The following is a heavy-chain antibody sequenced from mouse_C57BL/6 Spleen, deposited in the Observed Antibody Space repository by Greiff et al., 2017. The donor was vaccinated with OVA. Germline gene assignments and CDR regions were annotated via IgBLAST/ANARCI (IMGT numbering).Heavy chain of an antibody. Sequence: ESGPGLVKPSQSLSLTCSVTGYSITSGYYWNWIRQFPGNKLEWMGYISYDGSNNYNPSLKNRISITRDTSKNQFFLKLNSVTTEDTATYDCARAGYSNFSWFAYWGQGTLVTVSA. CDR3: ARAGYSNFSWFAY. J-gene: IGHJ3*01. V-gene: IGHV3-6*01. CDR1: GYSITSGYY. CDR2: ISYDGSN. D-gene: IGHD2-5*01.